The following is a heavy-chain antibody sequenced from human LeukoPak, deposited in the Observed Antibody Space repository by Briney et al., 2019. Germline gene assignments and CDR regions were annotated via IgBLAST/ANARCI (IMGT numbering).Heavy chain of an antibody. CDR2: IRPSGDNT. D-gene: IGHD2-21*01. Sequence: SGGSLRLSCAASGFTFSSYDMTWVRQAPGRGLEWVSSIRPSGDNTYYADSVKGRFTISRDNSKNTLYLQMNSLRAEDTAVYYCAKVFLEVRDDYWGQGTLVTVSS. J-gene: IGHJ4*02. CDR3: AKVFLEVRDDY. V-gene: IGHV3-23*01. CDR1: GFTFSSYD.